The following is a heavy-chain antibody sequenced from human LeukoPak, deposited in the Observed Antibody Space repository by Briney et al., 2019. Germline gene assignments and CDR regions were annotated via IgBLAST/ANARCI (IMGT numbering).Heavy chain of an antibody. V-gene: IGHV4-38-2*02. CDR2: IYHSGST. CDR3: ARVRGYCSSGSCGMDV. J-gene: IGHJ6*02. Sequence: SETLSLTCTVSVYSISSGYYWGWIRQPPGKGLEWIESIYHSGSTYYNPSLKSRVTISVDTSKNQFSLKLSSVTAADTAVYYCARVRGYCSSGSCGMDVWGQGTTVTVSS. CDR1: VYSISSGYY. D-gene: IGHD2-15*01.